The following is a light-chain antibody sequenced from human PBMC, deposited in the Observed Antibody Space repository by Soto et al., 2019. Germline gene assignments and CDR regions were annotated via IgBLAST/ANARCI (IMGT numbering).Light chain of an antibody. Sequence: DIQMPQSPSSVSASVGDRVTITCRASPGIRSSLAWYQQKPGKAPKLLIYAASSLQRTVPSKFIGIISGTDFTLTSSRLQPEDVTTSYCQQATRCTLTSGRGTKVE. CDR1: PGIRSS. CDR3: QQATRCTLT. V-gene: IGKV1-12*01. J-gene: IGKJ4*01. CDR2: AAS.